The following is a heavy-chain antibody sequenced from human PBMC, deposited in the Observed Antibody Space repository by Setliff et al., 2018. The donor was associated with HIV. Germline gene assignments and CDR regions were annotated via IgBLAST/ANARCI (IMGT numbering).Heavy chain of an antibody. J-gene: IGHJ6*03. D-gene: IGHD1-26*01. CDR2: ISSTSGTI. CDR3: ARGARVHGYYYMDV. Sequence: GGSLRLSCAASGFTFRSYSMNWVRQAPGKGLEWLSYISSTSGTIYYADSVKGRFTISRDNSKNTLYLQMNSLRSEDTAVYYCARGARVHGYYYMDVWGKGTTVTVSS. CDR1: GFTFRSYS. V-gene: IGHV3-48*01.